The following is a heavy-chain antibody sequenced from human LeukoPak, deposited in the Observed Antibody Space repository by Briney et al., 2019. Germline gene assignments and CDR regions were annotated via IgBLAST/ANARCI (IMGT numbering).Heavy chain of an antibody. CDR1: GGSISTSSYY. J-gene: IGHJ4*02. CDR2: IFYSGST. D-gene: IGHD3-10*01. Sequence: SETLSLTCTVSGGSISTSSYYWGWVRQPPGKGLEWIGNIFYSGSTYYSPSLKSRVTISVDTSKNQFSLKLSSVTAADTAVYYCARGSGSYLSYFDYWGQGTLVTVSS. CDR3: ARGSGSYLSYFDY. V-gene: IGHV4-39*07.